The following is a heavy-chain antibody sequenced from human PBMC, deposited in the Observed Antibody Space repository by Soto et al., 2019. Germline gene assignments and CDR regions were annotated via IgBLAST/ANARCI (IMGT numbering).Heavy chain of an antibody. J-gene: IGHJ4*02. V-gene: IGHV1-18*01. D-gene: IGHD3-10*01. CDR3: ARDSQAYVYFGEFQSLGLDY. CDR1: GYNFSNYG. CDR2: ISGYSGDT. Sequence: GASVKVSCKASGYNFSNYGFSWVRQAPGQGLEWMGWISGYSGDTNYAQKLQGRVTMTTDSSTSTAYMELSSLTTDDTALYYCARDSQAYVYFGEFQSLGLDYWGQGTLVTVSS.